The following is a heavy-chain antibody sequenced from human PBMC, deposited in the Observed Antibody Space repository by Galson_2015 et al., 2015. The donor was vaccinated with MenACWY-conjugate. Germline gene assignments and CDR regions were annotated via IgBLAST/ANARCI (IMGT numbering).Heavy chain of an antibody. CDR1: GFTFSSYW. CDR3: ARVGVVTAMGTVNYYYGMDV. D-gene: IGHD2-21*02. Sequence: SLRLSCAASGFTFSSYWMHWVRQAPGKGLVWVSRINSDGSSTSYADSVKGRFTISRDNAKNTLYLQMNSLRAEDTAVYYCARVGVVTAMGTVNYYYGMDVWGQGTTVTVSS. V-gene: IGHV3-74*01. J-gene: IGHJ6*02. CDR2: INSDGSST.